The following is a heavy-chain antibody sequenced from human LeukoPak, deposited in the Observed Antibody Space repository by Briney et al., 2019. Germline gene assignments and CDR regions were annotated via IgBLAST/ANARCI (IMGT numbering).Heavy chain of an antibody. CDR3: ARRGNYGSGSYSKIPFDY. V-gene: IGHV4-4*07. J-gene: IGHJ4*02. CDR2: NYTSGST. CDR1: GGPISSYY. D-gene: IGHD3-10*01. Sequence: SETLSLTCTVSGGPISSYYWSWIRQPAGKGLEWIVRNYTSGSTNYNPSLTSRVTISVDTSKNQFSLKLSSVTAADTAVDYCARRGNYGSGSYSKIPFDYWGQGTLVTVSS.